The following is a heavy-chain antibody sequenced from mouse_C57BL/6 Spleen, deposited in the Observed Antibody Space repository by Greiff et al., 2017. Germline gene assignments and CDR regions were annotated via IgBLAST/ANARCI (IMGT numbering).Heavy chain of an antibody. D-gene: IGHD1-1*01. CDR3: ARDYGSSYVDY. CDR1: GYTFTSYW. V-gene: IGHV1-52*01. CDR2: IYPSDSET. J-gene: IGHJ2*01. Sequence: QVQLQQSGAELVRPGSSVKLSCKASGYTFTSYWMHWVKQRPIQGLEWIGNIYPSDSETHYNQKFKDKATLTVDKSSSTAYMQLSSLTSEDSAVYYCARDYGSSYVDYWGKGTTLTVSS.